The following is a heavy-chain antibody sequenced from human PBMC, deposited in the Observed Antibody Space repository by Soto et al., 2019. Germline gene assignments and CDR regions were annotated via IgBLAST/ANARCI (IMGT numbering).Heavy chain of an antibody. CDR1: GFTFSSYG. D-gene: IGHD3-22*01. CDR2: IWYDGSNK. V-gene: IGHV3-33*01. Sequence: QVQLVESGGGVVQPGRSLRLSCAASGFTFSSYGMHWVRQAPGKGLEWVAVIWYDGSNKYYADSVKGRFTISRDNSKNTLYLQMNSLRAEDTAVYYCVRDGNILAAAAEGDSSGFDYWGQGTLVTVSS. CDR3: VRDGNILAAAAEGDSSGFDY. J-gene: IGHJ4*02.